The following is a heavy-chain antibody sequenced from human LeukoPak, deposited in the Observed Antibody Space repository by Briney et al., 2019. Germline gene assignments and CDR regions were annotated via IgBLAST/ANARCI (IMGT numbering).Heavy chain of an antibody. J-gene: IGHJ4*02. V-gene: IGHV3-7*01. CDR1: GFTFSSYW. Sequence: PGGSLRLSCAASGFTFSSYWMSWVRQAPGKGLEWVANIKQDGSEKYYVDSVKGRFTISRDNAKNLLYLQMNSLRAEDTAVYYCASAGRAAYSGYDLEWGQGTLVTVSS. D-gene: IGHD5-12*01. CDR2: IKQDGSEK. CDR3: ASAGRAAYSGYDLE.